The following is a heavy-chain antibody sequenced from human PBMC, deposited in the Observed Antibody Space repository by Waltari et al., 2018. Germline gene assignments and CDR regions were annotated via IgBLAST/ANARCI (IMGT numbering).Heavy chain of an antibody. CDR2: IYSGGST. Sequence: EVQLVESGGGLVKPGGSLRLSCAASGFTFSSYSMNWVRQAPGKGLEWVSVIYSGGSTYYADSVKVRFTISRDNSKNTLYLQMNSLRAEDTAVYYCARDKGGSGWSDYWGQGTLVTVSS. D-gene: IGHD6-19*01. CDR1: GFTFSSYS. V-gene: IGHV3-66*01. CDR3: ARDKGGSGWSDY. J-gene: IGHJ4*02.